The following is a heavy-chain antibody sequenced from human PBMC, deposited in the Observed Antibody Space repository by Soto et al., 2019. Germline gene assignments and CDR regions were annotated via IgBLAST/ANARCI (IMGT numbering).Heavy chain of an antibody. CDR2: LANDGSYQ. Sequence: QVQLVESGGGVVQPGRSLRLSCAASGFTFSGYGMHWVRQAPGEGLQWVAVLANDGSYQYYADSLKGRFTISRENSKNTMYLQMDSLRPEDTAVYYCARSSGGSSWYAPDYWGQGTLVTVSP. CDR3: ARSSGGSSWYAPDY. CDR1: GFTFSGYG. J-gene: IGHJ4*02. V-gene: IGHV3-30*03. D-gene: IGHD6-13*01.